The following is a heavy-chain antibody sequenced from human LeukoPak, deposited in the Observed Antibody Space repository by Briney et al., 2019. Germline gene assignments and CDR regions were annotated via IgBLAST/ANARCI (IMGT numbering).Heavy chain of an antibody. CDR1: GYTFTSYA. CDR3: ARDSGSGNNDY. D-gene: IGHD1-26*01. Sequence: GASVKVSCKAPGYTFTSYAIHWVRQAPGQRLGWMGWISAGNGNTKYSQNFQGRVTFISNTSATTAFMELSSLRSEDAAVYYCARDSGSGNNDYWGQGTLVTVSS. V-gene: IGHV1-3*01. J-gene: IGHJ4*02. CDR2: ISAGNGNT.